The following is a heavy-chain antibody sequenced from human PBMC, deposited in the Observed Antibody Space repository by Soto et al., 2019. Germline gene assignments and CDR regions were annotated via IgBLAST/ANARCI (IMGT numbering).Heavy chain of an antibody. Sequence: PGGSLRLSCAASGFTFSSYWMHWVRQAPGKGLVWVSRINSDGSGTSYADSVKGRFTISRDNAKNTLYLQMNSLRAEDTAVYYCARVTRYFDWSQSTDYYYYYYMDVWGKGTTVTVSS. CDR3: ARVTRYFDWSQSTDYYYYYYMDV. V-gene: IGHV3-74*01. J-gene: IGHJ6*03. D-gene: IGHD3-9*01. CDR2: INSDGSGT. CDR1: GFTFSSYW.